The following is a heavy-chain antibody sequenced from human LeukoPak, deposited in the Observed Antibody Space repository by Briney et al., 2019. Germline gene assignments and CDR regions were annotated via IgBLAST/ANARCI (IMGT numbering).Heavy chain of an antibody. D-gene: IGHD3-3*01. CDR3: ARSRWRAGPYYYYYMDV. J-gene: IGHJ6*03. Sequence: SETLSLTCTVSGGSISSGDYYWSWIRQPPGKGLEWIGYIYYSGSTYYNPSLKSRVTISVDTSKNQFSLKLSSVTAADTAVYYCARSRWRAGPYYYYYMDVWGKGTTVTVSS. V-gene: IGHV4-30-4*08. CDR1: GGSISSGDYY. CDR2: IYYSGST.